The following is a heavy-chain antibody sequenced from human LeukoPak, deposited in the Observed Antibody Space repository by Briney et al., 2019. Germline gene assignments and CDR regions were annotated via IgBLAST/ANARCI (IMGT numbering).Heavy chain of an antibody. D-gene: IGHD6-19*01. Sequence: PGGSLRLSCAASGFSFSSFAMTWVRHSPGRGLEWVLSINGRRDGPFYADSVKGRFTISRDNSKNTVDLQLNRLRDGDTARYYCAKDSPLSQCRHPYYFDYWGPGTLVTVSS. J-gene: IGHJ4*02. CDR1: GFSFSSFA. CDR2: INGRRDGP. CDR3: AKDSPLSQCRHPYYFDY. V-gene: IGHV3-23*01.